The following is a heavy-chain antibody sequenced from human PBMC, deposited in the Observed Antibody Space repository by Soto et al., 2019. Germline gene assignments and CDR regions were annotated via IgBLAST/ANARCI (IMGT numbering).Heavy chain of an antibody. D-gene: IGHD3-9*01. J-gene: IGHJ4*02. V-gene: IGHV4-39*01. CDR2: IYYSGST. CDR1: GGSISSSSYY. Sequence: QLQLQESGPGLVKPSETLSLTCTVSGGSISSSSYYWGWIRHPPGKGLEWIGSIYYSGSTYYNPSLKSRVTISVDTSKNQFSLKLSSVTAADTAVYYCARDVYDILTGYYTPGDYWGQGTLVTVSS. CDR3: ARDVYDILTGYYTPGDY.